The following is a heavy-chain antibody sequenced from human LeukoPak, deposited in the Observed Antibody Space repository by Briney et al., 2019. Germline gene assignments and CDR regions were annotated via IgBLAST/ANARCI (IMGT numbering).Heavy chain of an antibody. CDR3: ARDRRSSPYYYYGMDV. D-gene: IGHD2-2*01. CDR1: GGSISSYY. V-gene: IGHV4-59*01. Sequence: SETLSLTCTVSGGSISSYYWSWIRQPPGKGLEWIGYIYYSGSTNYNPSLKSRVTISVDTSKNQFSLKLSSVTAADTAVCYCARDRRSSPYYYYGMDVWGKGTTVTVSS. J-gene: IGHJ6*04. CDR2: IYYSGST.